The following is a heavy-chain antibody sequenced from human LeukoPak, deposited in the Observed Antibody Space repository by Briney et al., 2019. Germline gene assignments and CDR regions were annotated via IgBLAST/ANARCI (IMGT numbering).Heavy chain of an antibody. V-gene: IGHV1-18*04. Sequence: ASVKVSCKTSGYSFTSYNLHWVRQAPGQGLEWMGWISAYNGNTNYAQKLQGRVTMTTDTSTSTAYMELRSLRSDDTAVYYCARDGYGGNSFDYWGQGTLVTVSS. D-gene: IGHD4-23*01. CDR3: ARDGYGGNSFDY. CDR2: ISAYNGNT. J-gene: IGHJ4*02. CDR1: GYSFTSYN.